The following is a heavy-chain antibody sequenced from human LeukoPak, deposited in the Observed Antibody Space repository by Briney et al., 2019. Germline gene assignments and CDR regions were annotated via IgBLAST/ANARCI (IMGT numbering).Heavy chain of an antibody. CDR3: ARGRSITLLRGVAMSDGFDI. Sequence: GGSLRLSCAASGFTFSNYGMNWVRQAPGMGLEWVSFTDTSGRYVYYGDSVKGRFTISRDNAKNLLFLQMNGLRAEDTALYYCARGRSITLLRGVAMSDGFDIWGQGAMVAVSS. D-gene: IGHD3-10*01. CDR2: TDTSGRYV. V-gene: IGHV3-21*06. J-gene: IGHJ3*02. CDR1: GFTFSNYG.